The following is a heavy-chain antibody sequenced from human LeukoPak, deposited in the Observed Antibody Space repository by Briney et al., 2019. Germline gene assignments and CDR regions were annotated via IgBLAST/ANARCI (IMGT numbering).Heavy chain of an antibody. D-gene: IGHD2-2*01. V-gene: IGHV3-33*01. CDR2: IWYDGSNK. CDR1: GFTFSSYG. Sequence: PGGSLRLSCAASGFTFSSYGMHWVRQAPGKGLEWVAVIWYDGSNKYYADSVKGRFTISSDNSKNTLYLQMNSLRAEDTAVYYCARDLLTAMPFDYWGQGTLVTVSS. CDR3: ARDLLTAMPFDY. J-gene: IGHJ4*02.